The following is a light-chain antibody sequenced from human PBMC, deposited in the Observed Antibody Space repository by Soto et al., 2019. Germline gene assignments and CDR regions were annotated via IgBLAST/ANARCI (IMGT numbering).Light chain of an antibody. J-gene: IGKJ2*01. CDR2: AAS. CDR1: RSFSSSY. CDR3: HHYDSSPPYT. Sequence: EIVLTQSPGTLSLSPGERATLSCRASRSFSSSYLAWYQHKVGQAPRLLIYAASTRATGIPDRFSGSGSATDFTLTISRLEPEDSAVYYCHHYDSSPPYTFGQRTKLEIK. V-gene: IGKV3-20*01.